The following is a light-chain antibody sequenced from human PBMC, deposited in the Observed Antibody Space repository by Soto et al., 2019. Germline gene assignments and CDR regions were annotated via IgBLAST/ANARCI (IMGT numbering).Light chain of an antibody. Sequence: EIVLTQSPGTLSLSPGERATLSCRASQSVSSYLAWYQQKPGQAPRLLIYDASNRATGIPARFSGSGSGTDFTLTISSLEPEDFAVYYCQQRSNWPSITFGQGTQLEIK. CDR1: QSVSSY. V-gene: IGKV3-11*01. CDR3: QQRSNWPSIT. CDR2: DAS. J-gene: IGKJ5*01.